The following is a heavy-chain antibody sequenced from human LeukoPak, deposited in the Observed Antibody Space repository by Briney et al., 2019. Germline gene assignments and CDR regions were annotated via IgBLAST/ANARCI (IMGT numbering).Heavy chain of an antibody. D-gene: IGHD3-22*01. J-gene: IGHJ4*02. Sequence: GGSLRLSWAASGITVSSNYMRWVRQAPGKGLEWVSVIYSGGSTYYADSVKGRFTISRDNSKNTLYLQMNSLRAEDTAVYYCARAVYYYDSSGYYRFYFDYWGQGTLVTVSS. V-gene: IGHV3-66*01. CDR1: GITVSSNY. CDR3: ARAVYYYDSSGYYRFYFDY. CDR2: IYSGGST.